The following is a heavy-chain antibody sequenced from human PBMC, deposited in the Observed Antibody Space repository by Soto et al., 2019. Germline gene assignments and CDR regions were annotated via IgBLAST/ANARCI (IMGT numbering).Heavy chain of an antibody. V-gene: IGHV3-30*18. D-gene: IGHD3-10*01. Sequence: PGGSLRLSCAASGFTFSSYGMHWVRQAPGKGLEWVAVISYDGSNKYYADSVKGRFTISRDNSKNTLYLQMNSLRAEDTAVYYCAKAPRALGSASYPYYYYGMDVWGQGTTVTVSS. CDR2: ISYDGSNK. J-gene: IGHJ6*02. CDR3: AKAPRALGSASYPYYYYGMDV. CDR1: GFTFSSYG.